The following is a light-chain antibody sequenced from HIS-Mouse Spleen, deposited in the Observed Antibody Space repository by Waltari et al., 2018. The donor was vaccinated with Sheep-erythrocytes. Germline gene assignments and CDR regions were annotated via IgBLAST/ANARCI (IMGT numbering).Light chain of an antibody. J-gene: IGLJ1*01. Sequence: QSVLTQPPSVPGAPGQRVTISCTGSSSNIGAGYDVHWNQQLPGTAPKLMIYDVSKRPSGVPDRFAGSKSGNTASLTISGLQAEDEADYYCCSYAGSYNHVFATGTKVTVL. CDR3: CSYAGSYNHV. CDR2: DVS. V-gene: IGLV1-40*01. CDR1: SSNIGAGYD.